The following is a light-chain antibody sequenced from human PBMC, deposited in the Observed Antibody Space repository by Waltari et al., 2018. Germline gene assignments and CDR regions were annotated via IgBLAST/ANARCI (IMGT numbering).Light chain of an antibody. CDR2: GAS. J-gene: IGKJ4*01. CDR1: QSVSSN. Sequence: EIVMTQSPATLSVSPGERATISCRASQSVSSNVAWYQQKPGQAPRLLIYGASTRATGIPARFSGSGSGTEFTLTISSLQSEDFAVYYCQQYNNWPLTFGGGTKVEIK. CDR3: QQYNNWPLT. V-gene: IGKV3-15*01.